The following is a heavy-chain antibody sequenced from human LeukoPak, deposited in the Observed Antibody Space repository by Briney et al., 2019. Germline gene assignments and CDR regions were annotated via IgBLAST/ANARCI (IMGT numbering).Heavy chain of an antibody. J-gene: IGHJ3*02. Sequence: SETLSLTCIVSGDSISRYYWSWIRQPPGKGLEWIGYMYHSGNTNYNPSLKSRIATSVDTSKKQFSLKLSSVTAADTAVYYCARAGGLLGAFDIWGQGTMVTVSS. V-gene: IGHV4-59*01. D-gene: IGHD3-16*01. CDR2: MYHSGNT. CDR1: GDSISRYY. CDR3: ARAGGLLGAFDI.